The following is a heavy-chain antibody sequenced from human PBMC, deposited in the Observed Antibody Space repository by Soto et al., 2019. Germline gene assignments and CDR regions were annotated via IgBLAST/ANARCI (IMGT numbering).Heavy chain of an antibody. CDR3: ARVDIIAADGRLNYGMDV. V-gene: IGHV4-30-2*01. CDR1: GGSISSGGYS. J-gene: IGHJ6*02. D-gene: IGHD6-13*01. CDR2: IYHSGST. Sequence: NPSETLSLTCAVSGGSISSGGYSWSWIRQPPGKGLEWIGYIYHSGSTNYNPSLKSRVTISVDTSKNQFSLKLSSVTAADTAVYYCARVDIIAADGRLNYGMDVWGQGTTVTVSS.